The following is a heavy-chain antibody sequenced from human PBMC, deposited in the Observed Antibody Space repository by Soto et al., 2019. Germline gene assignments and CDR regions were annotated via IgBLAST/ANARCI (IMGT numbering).Heavy chain of an antibody. CDR2: IRTNADGGAT. CDR3: TTGGSYYDGSGNDSSLDF. CDR1: GFTFDEAW. V-gene: IGHV3-15*01. Sequence: EVQLVESGGGLVKPGGSLRLSCTASGFTFDEAWMTWVRQTPGKGLGWVGRIRTNADGGATDYDSRVKGRFTISREDSQNTLYLQMNSLTIEYTGVYYCTTGGSYYDGSGNDSSLDFWGQGTVVAVSS. D-gene: IGHD3-22*01. J-gene: IGHJ4*02.